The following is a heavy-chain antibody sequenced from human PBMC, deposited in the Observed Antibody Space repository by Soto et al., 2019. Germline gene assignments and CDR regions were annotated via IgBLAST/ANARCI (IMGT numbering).Heavy chain of an antibody. J-gene: IGHJ4*02. Sequence: PGGSLRLSCAASGFTFSSCGMHWVRQAPGKGLEWVAVISYDGSNKYYADSVKGRFTISRDNSKNTLYLQMNSLRAEDTAVYYMAKVPLGGSSGPLGGYFAYWGQGTLVTVSS. CDR2: ISYDGSNK. D-gene: IGHD6-25*01. V-gene: IGHV3-30*18. CDR3: AKVPLGGSSGPLGGYFAY. CDR1: GFTFSSCG.